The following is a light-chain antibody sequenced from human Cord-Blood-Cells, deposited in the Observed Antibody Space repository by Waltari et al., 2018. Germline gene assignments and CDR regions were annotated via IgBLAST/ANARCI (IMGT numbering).Light chain of an antibody. CDR3: AAWDDSLSGRV. CDR1: CSNIGSDS. CDR2: RNN. Sequence: QTVLTQPPSASGTLGQRVPISCSASCSNIGSDSVYWYQQLPGTAPKLLIYRNNQRPSGVPDRFSGSKSGTSASLAISGLRSEDEADYYCAAWDDSLSGRVFGGGTKLTVL. V-gene: IGLV1-47*01. J-gene: IGLJ2*01.